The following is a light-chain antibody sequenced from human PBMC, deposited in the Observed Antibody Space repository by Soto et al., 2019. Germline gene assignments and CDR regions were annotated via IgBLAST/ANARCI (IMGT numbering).Light chain of an antibody. CDR3: QQSYSTFT. CDR1: QSINNY. Sequence: DIQMTQSPSSLSASVGDRVTITCRASQSINNYLNWYQQKPGQAPKLLIYVASTLQSGVPSRFSGSGSGTDFTLTINSLQPEDFATYYCQQSYSTFTFGPGTKVDFK. V-gene: IGKV1-39*01. CDR2: VAS. J-gene: IGKJ3*01.